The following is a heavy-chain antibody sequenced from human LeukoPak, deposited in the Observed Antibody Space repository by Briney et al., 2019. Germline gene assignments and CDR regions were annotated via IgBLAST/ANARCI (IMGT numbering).Heavy chain of an antibody. CDR2: VSYNGRT. D-gene: IGHD1-1*01. V-gene: IGHV4-59*08. CDR3: ARHERGAENLDY. CDR1: GDSINNYY. J-gene: IGHJ4*02. Sequence: SSETLSLTCTVSGDSINNYYWSWIRQPPGKGLECIWYVSYNGRTNHNPSLKSRVTISADTSKNQFSLKLTSVTAADTAVYYCARHERGAENLDYWGQGTLVTVSS.